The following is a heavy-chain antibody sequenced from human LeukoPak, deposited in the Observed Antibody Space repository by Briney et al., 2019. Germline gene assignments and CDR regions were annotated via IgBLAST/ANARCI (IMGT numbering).Heavy chain of an antibody. J-gene: IGHJ2*01. V-gene: IGHV4-59*08. CDR3: ARYLAAGYFDL. CDR2: IYYTGST. D-gene: IGHD6-25*01. CDR1: GGSIFSYY. Sequence: SETLSLTFTVSGGSIFSYYWSWIRQPPGKGLEWIGYIYYTGSTNYNPSLKSRVTISVDTSKNQFSLKLSSVTAADTAVYYCARYLAAGYFDLWGRGTLVTGSS.